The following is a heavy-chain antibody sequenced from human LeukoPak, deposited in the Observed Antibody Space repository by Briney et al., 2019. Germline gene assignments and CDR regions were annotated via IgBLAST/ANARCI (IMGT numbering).Heavy chain of an antibody. D-gene: IGHD1-26*01. CDR3: ARHGKGGSYFYAFDI. CDR1: GGSISNYY. V-gene: IGHV4-4*09. Sequence: SETLSLTCSVSGGSISNYYGSWIRQPPGKGLEWVGYIYASGGTNNNPSLRDRVTISVDTSKNQFSLNVSPVTATDTAVYYCARHGKGGSYFYAFDIWGQGTMVTVST. CDR2: IYASGGT. J-gene: IGHJ3*02.